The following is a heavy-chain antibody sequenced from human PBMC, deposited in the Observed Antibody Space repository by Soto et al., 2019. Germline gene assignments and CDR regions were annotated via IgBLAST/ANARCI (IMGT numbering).Heavy chain of an antibody. V-gene: IGHV4-34*01. J-gene: IGHJ6*02. CDR2: INHSGST. D-gene: IGHD2-15*01. CDR1: GGSFSGYY. CDR3: ARGGGGYCSGGSYVNYYYYYGMDV. Sequence: QVQLQQWGAGLLKPSETLSLTCAVYGGSFSGYYWSWIRQPPGKGLEWIGEINHSGSTNYNPSLKSPVTISVDTSKNQFSLKLSSVTAADTAVYYCARGGGGYCSGGSYVNYYYYYGMDVWGQGTTVTVSS.